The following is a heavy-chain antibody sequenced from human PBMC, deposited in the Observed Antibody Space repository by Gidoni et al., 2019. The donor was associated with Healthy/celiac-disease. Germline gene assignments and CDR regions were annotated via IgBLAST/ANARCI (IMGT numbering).Heavy chain of an antibody. CDR1: GFTFDDYT. D-gene: IGHD5-18*01. CDR2: ISWDGGST. CDR3: AKDTRYSYGLDY. Sequence: EVQLVESGGVVVQPGGSLRLSCSASGFTFDDYTMLWVRQAPGKGLEWVSLISWDGGSTYYADSVKGRFTISRDNSKNSLYLQMNSLRTEDTALYYCAKDTRYSYGLDYWGQGTLVTVSS. J-gene: IGHJ4*02. V-gene: IGHV3-43*01.